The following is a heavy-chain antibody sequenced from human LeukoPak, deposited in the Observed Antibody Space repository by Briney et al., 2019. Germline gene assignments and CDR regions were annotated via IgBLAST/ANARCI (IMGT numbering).Heavy chain of an antibody. V-gene: IGHV4-59*01. Sequence: SETLSLTCTVSGGSISSYYWSWIRQPPGKGLEWIGYIYYTGSTNYNPSLKSRVTMSADTSKNQFSLKLSSVTAADTAVYFCARGGGDVYNVFDYWGQGTLVTVSS. CDR2: IYYTGST. D-gene: IGHD5-24*01. J-gene: IGHJ4*02. CDR1: GGSISSYY. CDR3: ARGGGDVYNVFDY.